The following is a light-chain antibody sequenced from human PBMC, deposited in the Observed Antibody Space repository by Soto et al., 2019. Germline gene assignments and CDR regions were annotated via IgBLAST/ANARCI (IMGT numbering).Light chain of an antibody. V-gene: IGLV1-40*01. J-gene: IGLJ3*02. Sequence: QSVLTQPPSVFGAPGQRVTISCTGSSSNIGAGYDVHWYQQLPGTAPKLLIYGNSNRPSGVPDRFSGSKSGTSASLAITGLQAEDEADYYCQSYDSSLSGFWVFGGGTKLTVL. CDR3: QSYDSSLSGFWV. CDR2: GNS. CDR1: SSNIGAGYD.